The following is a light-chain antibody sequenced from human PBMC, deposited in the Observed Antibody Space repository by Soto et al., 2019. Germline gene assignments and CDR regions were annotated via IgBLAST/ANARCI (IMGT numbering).Light chain of an antibody. CDR1: SSDVGAYNF. Sequence: QSVLTQPASVSGSPGQSITISCTGSSSDVGAYNFVSWYQQHPGKVPRLMIFDVSSRPSGVSDRFSGSKSGNTASLTISGLQAEDEGYYYCSSYTSSSTHVFGSGTKVTVL. J-gene: IGLJ1*01. CDR2: DVS. CDR3: SSYTSSSTHV. V-gene: IGLV2-14*03.